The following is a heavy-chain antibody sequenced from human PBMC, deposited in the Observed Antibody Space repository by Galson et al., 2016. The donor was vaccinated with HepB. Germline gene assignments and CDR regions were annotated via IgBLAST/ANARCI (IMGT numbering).Heavy chain of an antibody. Sequence: SETLSLTCSVSGGFISTHYWSWIRQPPGKGLEWIGYIHYSGTTIYNPSLNSRVTISVDTSKNQFSLRVTSVTAADTAVYFCARDRARTTTFGVPSPYWYFELWGRGSLVTVSS. CDR2: IHYSGTT. J-gene: IGHJ2*01. CDR1: GGFISTHY. V-gene: IGHV4-59*11. CDR3: ARDRARTTTFGVPSPYWYFEL. D-gene: IGHD3-3*01.